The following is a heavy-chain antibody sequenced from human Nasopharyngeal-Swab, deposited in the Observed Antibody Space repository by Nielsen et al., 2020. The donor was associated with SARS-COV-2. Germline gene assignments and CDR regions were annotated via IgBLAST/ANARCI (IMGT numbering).Heavy chain of an antibody. CDR3: ARGSSDH. CDR2: INAGNGNT. Sequence: WVRQAPGQGLEWMGWINAGNGNTKYSQKFQGRVTITRDTSASTAYMELRSLRSEDTAVYYCARGSSDHWGQGTLVTVSS. D-gene: IGHD6-6*01. J-gene: IGHJ4*02. V-gene: IGHV1-3*01.